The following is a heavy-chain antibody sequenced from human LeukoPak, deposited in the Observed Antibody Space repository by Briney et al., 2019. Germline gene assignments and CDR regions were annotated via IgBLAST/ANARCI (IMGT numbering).Heavy chain of an antibody. CDR2: IYPGDSDT. CDR3: ARLEDIVVVPAAIGRSGAFDI. J-gene: IGHJ3*02. V-gene: IGHV5-51*01. D-gene: IGHD2-2*01. CDR1: GYSFTSYW. Sequence: GESLKISCEGSGYSFTSYWIGWVRQMPGKGLEWMGIIYPGDSDTRYSPSFQGQVTISADKSISTAYLQWSSLKASDTAMYYCARLEDIVVVPAAIGRSGAFDIWGQGTMVTVSS.